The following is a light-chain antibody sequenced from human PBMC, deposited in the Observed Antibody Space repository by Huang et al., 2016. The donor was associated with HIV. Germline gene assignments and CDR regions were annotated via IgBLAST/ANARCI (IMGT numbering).Light chain of an antibody. J-gene: IGKJ4*01. CDR1: QSLLQSNGYNY. V-gene: IGKV2-28*01. CDR2: LGS. Sequence: DIVMTQSPLSLPVTPGEPASISCRSRQSLLQSNGYNYLDWYLQKPGQSPQLLIYLGSNRASGVPDRFSGSGSGTAFTLKISRVEAEDVGVYYCMQTLQTPLTFGGGTKVEIK. CDR3: MQTLQTPLT.